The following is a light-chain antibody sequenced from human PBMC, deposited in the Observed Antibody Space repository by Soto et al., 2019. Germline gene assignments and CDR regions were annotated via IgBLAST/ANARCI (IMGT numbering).Light chain of an antibody. CDR1: QSVSSN. Sequence: EIVMTQSPATLSVSPGEIATLSCRASQSVSSNLAWYQQKPGQAPRLLIYGASTRATGIPARFSGSGSGTDFTLTITRLEPEDFAVYYWRQYCRSPPLTFGGGTKVEIK. V-gene: IGKV3-15*01. CDR2: GAS. CDR3: RQYCRSPPLT. J-gene: IGKJ4*01.